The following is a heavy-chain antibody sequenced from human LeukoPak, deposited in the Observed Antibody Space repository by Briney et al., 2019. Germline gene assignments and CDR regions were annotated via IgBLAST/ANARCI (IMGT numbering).Heavy chain of an antibody. CDR1: GYTFTGYY. D-gene: IGHD6-19*01. V-gene: IGHV1-2*02. Sequence: ASVKVSCKASGYTFTGYYRHWVRQAPGQGLDWMGWINPNSGATNFAQKFQGRVTMTRDTSISTAYMELSRLRSDDTAVYYCARCSSGTRSGWSTFDYWGQGTLVSVSS. CDR2: INPNSGAT. CDR3: ARCSSGTRSGWSTFDY. J-gene: IGHJ4*02.